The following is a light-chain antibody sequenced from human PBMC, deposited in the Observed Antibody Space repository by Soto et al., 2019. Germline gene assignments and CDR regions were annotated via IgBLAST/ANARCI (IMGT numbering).Light chain of an antibody. J-gene: IGKJ5*01. Sequence: EIVLTQSPGTLSLSPGERVTLSCRAGQSVSSSYLAWYQQKPGQAPRLLIYGASNRATGIPDRFSGSGSGTDFTLTISRLEPEDFAVFYCQHYDSLPITFGQGTRLEIK. CDR3: QHYDSLPIT. CDR2: GAS. CDR1: QSVSSSY. V-gene: IGKV3-20*01.